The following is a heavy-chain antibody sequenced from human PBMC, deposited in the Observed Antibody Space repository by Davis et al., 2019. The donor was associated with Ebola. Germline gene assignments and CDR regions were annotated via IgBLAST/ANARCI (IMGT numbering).Heavy chain of an antibody. J-gene: IGHJ1*01. CDR1: GGSFSGYY. CDR3: AIRKGSGYSRGYFQH. CDR2: IYYSGST. V-gene: IGHV4-59*12. D-gene: IGHD3-3*01. Sequence: PSETLSLTCAVYGGSFSGYYWSWIRQPPGKGLEWIGYIYYSGSTNYNPSLKSRVTISVDKSKNQFSLKLSSVTAADTAVYYCAIRKGSGYSRGYFQHWGQGTLVTVSS.